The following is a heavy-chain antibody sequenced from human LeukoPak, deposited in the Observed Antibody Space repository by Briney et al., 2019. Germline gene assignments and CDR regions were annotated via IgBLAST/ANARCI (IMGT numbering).Heavy chain of an antibody. Sequence: SETLSLTYTVSGGSISSYYWSWIRQPPGKGLEWIGYIYYSGSTNYNPSLKSRVTISVDTSKNQFSLKLSSVTAADTAVYYCARAYYDILTGYYGFDYWGQGTLVTVSS. CDR3: ARAYYDILTGYYGFDY. CDR2: IYYSGST. CDR1: GGSISSYY. D-gene: IGHD3-9*01. J-gene: IGHJ4*02. V-gene: IGHV4-59*01.